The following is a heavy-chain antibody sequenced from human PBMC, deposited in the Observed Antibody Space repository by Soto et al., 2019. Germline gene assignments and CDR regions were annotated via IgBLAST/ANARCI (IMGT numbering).Heavy chain of an antibody. D-gene: IGHD3-3*01. V-gene: IGHV1-46*03. CDR2: INPTGDST. J-gene: IGHJ4*02. CDR3: AGAPDITGVAPYYFDS. Sequence: ASVKVSCKASGYTFTSYYIHWVRQAPGQGLEWMGIINPTGDSTGYSQKFRGRVTMTKDTSTSTVYMELSSLRSEDTAVYYCAGAPDITGVAPYYFDSWGQGTLVTVSS. CDR1: GYTFTSYY.